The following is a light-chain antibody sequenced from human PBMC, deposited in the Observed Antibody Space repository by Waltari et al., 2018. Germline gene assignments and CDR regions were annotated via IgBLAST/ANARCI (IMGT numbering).Light chain of an antibody. CDR3: QQYYSTPLT. CDR1: QTILYSSNNKNY. Sequence: DIVMTQSPDSLTVSLGERATVNCKSSQTILYSSNNKNYLAWYQQRPGQPPKLLIYWASTRESGVPDRFSGSGSGTDFTLTISSLQAEDVAVYYCQQYYSTPLTFGGGTGWRSN. V-gene: IGKV4-1*01. CDR2: WAS. J-gene: IGKJ4*01.